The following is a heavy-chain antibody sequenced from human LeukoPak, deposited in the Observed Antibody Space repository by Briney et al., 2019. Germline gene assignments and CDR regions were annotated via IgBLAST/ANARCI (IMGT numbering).Heavy chain of an antibody. CDR3: AREIVGANHFDY. CDR2: ISAYNGNT. D-gene: IGHD1-26*01. Sequence: ASVKVSCKASGYTFTSYDISWVRQAPGQGLEWMGWISAYNGNTNYAQKLQGRVTMTTDTSTSTAYMEVRSLRSDDTAVYYCAREIVGANHFDYWGQGTLVTVSS. J-gene: IGHJ4*02. CDR1: GYTFTSYD. V-gene: IGHV1-18*01.